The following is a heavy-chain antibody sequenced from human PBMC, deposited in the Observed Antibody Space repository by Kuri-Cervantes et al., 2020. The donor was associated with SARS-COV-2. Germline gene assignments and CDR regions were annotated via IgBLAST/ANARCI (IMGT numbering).Heavy chain of an antibody. D-gene: IGHD6-13*01. CDR2: ISYDGSNK. Sequence: GGSLRLSCAASGFTFSSYGMHWVRQAPGKGPEWVAVISYDGSNKYYADSVKGRFTISRDNSKNTLYLQMNSLRSEDTAVYYCASGAAAVNDAFDIWGQGTMVTVSS. V-gene: IGHV3-30*03. J-gene: IGHJ3*02. CDR3: ASGAAAVNDAFDI. CDR1: GFTFSSYG.